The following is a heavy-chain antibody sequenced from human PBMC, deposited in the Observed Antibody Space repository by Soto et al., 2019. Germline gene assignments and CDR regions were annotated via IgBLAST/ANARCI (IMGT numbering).Heavy chain of an antibody. V-gene: IGHV3-7*01. Sequence: GGSLRLSCAASGFTFSSYWMSWVRQAPGKGLEWVANIKQDGSEKYYVDSVKGRFTISGDNAKNSLYLQMNSLRAEDTAVYYCAREEDYYDSSGYYYYYGMDVWGQGTTVTVSS. J-gene: IGHJ6*02. D-gene: IGHD3-22*01. CDR3: AREEDYYDSSGYYYYYGMDV. CDR2: IKQDGSEK. CDR1: GFTFSSYW.